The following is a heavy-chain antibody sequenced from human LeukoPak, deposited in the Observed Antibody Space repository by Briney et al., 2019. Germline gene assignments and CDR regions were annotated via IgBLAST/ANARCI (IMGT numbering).Heavy chain of an antibody. CDR2: IIPIVGIA. D-gene: IGHD3-22*01. CDR3: ARASSAEMDYYYYYMDV. V-gene: IGHV1-69*04. Sequence: SVKVSCKASGGTFSSYSISWVRQAPGQGLEWMGRIIPIVGIANYAQKLQGRVTITADKSTSTAYMELSSLRSEDTAVYYCARASSAEMDYYYYYMDVWAKGPRSPSP. CDR1: GGTFSSYS. J-gene: IGHJ6*03.